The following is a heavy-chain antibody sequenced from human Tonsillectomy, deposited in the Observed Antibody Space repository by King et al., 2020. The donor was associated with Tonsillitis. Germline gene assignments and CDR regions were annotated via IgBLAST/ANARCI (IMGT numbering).Heavy chain of an antibody. Sequence: QLVQSGGGVVQPGRSLRLSCAASGFSFSNNGMHWVRQAPGKGLEWLVVILYAGTKEHYADSVKGRFTISKDHSKNTLYLRMSSLGAEDTAMYFCAKADPYGSGTYYQSLDYWGQGTQVTVSS. J-gene: IGHJ4*02. CDR3: AKADPYGSGTYYQSLDY. CDR2: ILYAGTKE. D-gene: IGHD3-10*01. V-gene: IGHV3-30*18. CDR1: GFSFSNNG.